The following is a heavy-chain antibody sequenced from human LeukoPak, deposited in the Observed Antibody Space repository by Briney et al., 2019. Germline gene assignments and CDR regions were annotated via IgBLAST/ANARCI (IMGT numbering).Heavy chain of an antibody. J-gene: IGHJ4*02. V-gene: IGHV3-13*01. Sequence: PGGSLRLSCAASGFTFSSYDMHWVRQATGKGLEWVSAIGTAGDTYYPGSVKGRFTISRENAKNSLYLQMNSLRAGDTAVYYCARGKSSYYDSSGHYDYWGQGTLVTVSS. CDR1: GFTFSSYD. D-gene: IGHD3-22*01. CDR2: IGTAGDT. CDR3: ARGKSSYYDSSGHYDY.